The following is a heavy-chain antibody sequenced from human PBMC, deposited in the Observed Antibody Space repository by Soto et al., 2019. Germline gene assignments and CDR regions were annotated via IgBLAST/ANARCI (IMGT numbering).Heavy chain of an antibody. D-gene: IGHD3-10*01. CDR1: GGSISSYY. V-gene: IGHV4-59*01. CDR2: IYYSGIT. Sequence: PSETLSLTCTVSGGSISSYYWSWIRQPPGKGLEWIGYIYYSGITNYNPSLKSRVTISVDTSKNQFSLKLSSVSAADTAVYYCARSVTGGHNWFDPWGQGTLVTVSS. CDR3: ARSVTGGHNWFDP. J-gene: IGHJ5*02.